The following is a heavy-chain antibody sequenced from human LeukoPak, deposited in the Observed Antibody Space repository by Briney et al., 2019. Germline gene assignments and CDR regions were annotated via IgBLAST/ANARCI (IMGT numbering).Heavy chain of an antibody. CDR1: GYTFTSYY. Sequence: ASVKVSCKASGYTFTSYYMLWVRQAPGQGLEWMGIINPSGGSTSYAQKFQGRVTMTRDTSTSTVCMELSSLRSEDTAVYYCARDSDPLKYSSSSDYYYYMDVWGKGTTVTVSS. D-gene: IGHD6-6*01. CDR2: INPSGGST. CDR3: ARDSDPLKYSSSSDYYYYMDV. J-gene: IGHJ6*03. V-gene: IGHV1-46*01.